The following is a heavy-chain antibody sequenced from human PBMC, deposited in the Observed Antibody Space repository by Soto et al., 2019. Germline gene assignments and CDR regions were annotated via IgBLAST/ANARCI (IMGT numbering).Heavy chain of an antibody. CDR2: ISYDGSNE. J-gene: IGHJ4*02. V-gene: IGHV3-30-3*01. Sequence: GGSLRLSCAASGFTFSSYAMHWVRQAPGKGLEWAAVISYDGSNEYYADSVKGRFTISRDNSKSTLYLQMNSLRAEDTAVYYCAKAYFVWSSEQPYYFDYWGQGTLVTVSS. CDR1: GFTFSSYA. CDR3: AKAYFVWSSEQPYYFDY. D-gene: IGHD3-16*01.